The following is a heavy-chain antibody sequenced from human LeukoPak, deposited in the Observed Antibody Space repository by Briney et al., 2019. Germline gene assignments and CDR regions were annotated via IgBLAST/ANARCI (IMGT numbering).Heavy chain of an antibody. CDR2: IYSGGSA. V-gene: IGHV3-53*01. D-gene: IGHD1-1*01. Sequence: GGSLRLSCAASGFTVRTNYMSWVRQSPGKGLEWVSVIYSGGSADYADSVKGRFTISRDRSKNTLYLQMNSLRAEDTAVYYCAREGPEGGTYIRRLGRLWYFDLWGRGTLVTVSS. J-gene: IGHJ2*01. CDR1: GFTVRTNY. CDR3: AREGPEGGTYIRRLGRLWYFDL.